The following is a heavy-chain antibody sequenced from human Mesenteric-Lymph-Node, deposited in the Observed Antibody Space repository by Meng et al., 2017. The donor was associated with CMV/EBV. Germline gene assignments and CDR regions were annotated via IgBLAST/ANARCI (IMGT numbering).Heavy chain of an antibody. CDR3: ANEYTFDY. CDR2: ISDNGGTT. J-gene: IGHJ4*02. D-gene: IGHD1-1*01. V-gene: IGHV3-23*01. Sequence: GGSLRLSCAASGFTFSSYPMHWVRQAPGKGLEWVSTISDNGGTTNYMDSVRGRFTISRDNSKNTLYLQMNSLRAEDTAVYYCANEYTFDYWGQGTLVTVSS. CDR1: GFTFSSYP.